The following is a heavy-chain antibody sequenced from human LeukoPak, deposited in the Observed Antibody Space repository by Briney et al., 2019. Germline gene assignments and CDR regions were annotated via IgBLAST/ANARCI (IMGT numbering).Heavy chain of an antibody. CDR2: IRYDGSNK. V-gene: IGHV3-30*02. CDR1: GFTFSSYG. Sequence: GGSLRLSCAASGFTFSSYGMHWVRQAPGKGLEWVAFIRYDGSNKYYADSVKGRFTISRGNSKNTLYLQMNSLRPEDTAVYYCANLPVPAAISDYWGQGTLVTVSS. J-gene: IGHJ4*02. D-gene: IGHD2-2*01. CDR3: ANLPVPAAISDY.